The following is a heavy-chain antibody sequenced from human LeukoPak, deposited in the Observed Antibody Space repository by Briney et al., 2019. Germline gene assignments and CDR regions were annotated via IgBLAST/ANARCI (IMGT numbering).Heavy chain of an antibody. CDR3: ARRTNINSYASSGAFDI. Sequence: EEPLKISCKGSGYSFTSYWIGWVRQMPGKGLEWMGIIYPGDSNTRYSPSFQGQVTISADESISTAYLQWSSLKASDTAMYYCARRTNINSYASSGAFDIWSQGTVVTVSS. D-gene: IGHD3-22*01. J-gene: IGHJ3*02. CDR2: IYPGDSNT. V-gene: IGHV5-51*01. CDR1: GYSFTSYW.